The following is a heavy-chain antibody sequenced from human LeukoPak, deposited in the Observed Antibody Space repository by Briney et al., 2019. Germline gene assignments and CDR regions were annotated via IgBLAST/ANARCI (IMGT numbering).Heavy chain of an antibody. V-gene: IGHV4-4*07. Sequence: SETLSLTCTVSDGSISSYFWTWIRQPAGMGLEWIGRIYTSGSTNYKPSLKSRVTMSVDTSKNQFSLKLSSVTAADTAVYFCARGSTRYDYWGQGTLVTVSS. J-gene: IGHJ4*02. CDR3: ARGSTRYDY. D-gene: IGHD2-2*01. CDR2: IYTSGST. CDR1: DGSISSYF.